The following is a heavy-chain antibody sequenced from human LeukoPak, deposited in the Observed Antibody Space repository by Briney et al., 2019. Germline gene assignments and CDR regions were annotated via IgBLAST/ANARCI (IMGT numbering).Heavy chain of an antibody. J-gene: IGHJ3*01. CDR3: ARRTPRCGGTCYDAFDV. CDR2: MSPHNGHT. CDR1: GYTFIDYD. Sequence: ASVKVSCKASGYTFIDYDINWVRQAPGQGLEWMGLMSPHNGHTEYAQNFQGRVTMTRDTSTGTAYMELRSLRSEDTAVYYCARRTPRCGGTCYDAFDVWGQGTMVTVSS. D-gene: IGHD2-21*01. V-gene: IGHV1-8*01.